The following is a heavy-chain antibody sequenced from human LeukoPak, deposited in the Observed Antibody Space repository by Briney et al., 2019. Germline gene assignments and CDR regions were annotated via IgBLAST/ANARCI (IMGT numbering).Heavy chain of an antibody. CDR1: GGSISSSSYY. D-gene: IGHD3-10*01. J-gene: IGHJ4*02. CDR3: ARGIADYGSGSYYNGFDY. Sequence: SETLSLTCIVSGGSISSSSYYWGWIRQPPGKGLEWIGSIYYSGSTHYNPSLKSRVTISVDKSKNQFSLKLSSVTAADTAVYYCARGIADYGSGSYYNGFDYWGQGTLVTVSS. V-gene: IGHV4-39*07. CDR2: IYYSGST.